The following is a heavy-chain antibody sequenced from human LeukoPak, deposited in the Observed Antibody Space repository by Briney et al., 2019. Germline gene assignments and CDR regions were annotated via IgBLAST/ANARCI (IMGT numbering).Heavy chain of an antibody. J-gene: IGHJ3*02. D-gene: IGHD2-2*01. Sequence: SETLSLTCAVYGGSFSGYYWSWIRQPPGKGLEWIGEINHSGSTNYNPSLKSRATISVDTSKNQFSLKLSSVTAADTAVYYCARSYCSSTSCLNAFDIWGQGTMVTVSS. V-gene: IGHV4-34*01. CDR1: GGSFSGYY. CDR2: INHSGST. CDR3: ARSYCSSTSCLNAFDI.